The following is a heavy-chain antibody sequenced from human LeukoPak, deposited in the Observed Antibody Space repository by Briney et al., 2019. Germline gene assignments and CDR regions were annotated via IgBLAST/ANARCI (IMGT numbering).Heavy chain of an antibody. D-gene: IGHD2-8*01. CDR2: INPNSGGT. J-gene: IGHJ4*02. CDR1: GYTFTAYY. V-gene: IGHV1-2*02. CDR3: ARGPAYSQYCANGVCYFLDH. Sequence: GASVKVSCKASGYTFTAYYMHWVRQAPGQGLEWMGWINPNSGGTKYVQNFQGRVTMTRDTSIGTAYMELSGLRSDDTAVYYCARGPAYSQYCANGVCYFLDHWGQGALVTVSS.